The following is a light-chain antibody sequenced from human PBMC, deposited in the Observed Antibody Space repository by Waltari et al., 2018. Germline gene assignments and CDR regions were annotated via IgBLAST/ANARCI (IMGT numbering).Light chain of an antibody. V-gene: IGLV2-14*03. Sequence: QSALTQPASVSGSPGQSITISCTGIGSAIDDSDFVSWYQHHPGKGPRVIIYDVTNWPSGISDRFSAAKSANTASLTISGLQPEDEGDYYCTSQTLDGVVLIGGGTQVTVL. CDR1: GSAIDDSDF. J-gene: IGLJ2*01. CDR2: DVT. CDR3: TSQTLDGVVL.